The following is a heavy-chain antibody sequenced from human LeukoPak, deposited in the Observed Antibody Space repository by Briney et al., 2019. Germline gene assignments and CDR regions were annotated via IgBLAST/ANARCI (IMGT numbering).Heavy chain of an antibody. J-gene: IGHJ4*02. D-gene: IGHD4-17*01. CDR2: IGINGRSI. CDR1: GFTFSTYW. CDR3: AKSGYGDSAIFDY. Sequence: PGGSLRLPCAASGFTFSTYWMHWVRQAPGKGLEWVSVIGINGRSIYYADFVQGRFTISRDESKNTMYLQMNSLRVEDTALYFCAKSGYGDSAIFDYWGQGTLVTVSS. V-gene: IGHV3-23*01.